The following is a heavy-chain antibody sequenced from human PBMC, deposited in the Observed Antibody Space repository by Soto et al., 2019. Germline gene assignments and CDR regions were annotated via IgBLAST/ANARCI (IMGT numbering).Heavy chain of an antibody. CDR1: GGTFSSYA. V-gene: IGHV1-69*13. CDR2: IIPIFGTA. CDR3: ARETPITGAYDY. J-gene: IGHJ4*02. D-gene: IGHD1-20*01. Sequence: SVKVSCKASGGTFSSYAISWVRQAPGQGLEWMGGIIPIFGTANYAQKFQGRVTITADESTSTAYMELSSLRSEDTAVYYCARETPITGAYDYWGQGTLVTVSS.